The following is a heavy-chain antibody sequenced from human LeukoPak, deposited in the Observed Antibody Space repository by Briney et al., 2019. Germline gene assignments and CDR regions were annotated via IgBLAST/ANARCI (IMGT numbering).Heavy chain of an antibody. CDR1: GGSISSSSYY. D-gene: IGHD3-22*01. Sequence: SETLSLTCTVSGGSISSSSYYWGWIRQPPGKGLEWIGSIYYSGSTYYNPSLKSRVTISVDTSKNQFSLKLSSVTAADTAVYYCARGIPGYFGTSGYYYEYWGQGTLVTVSS. J-gene: IGHJ4*02. CDR3: ARGIPGYFGTSGYYYEY. V-gene: IGHV4-39*07. CDR2: IYYSGST.